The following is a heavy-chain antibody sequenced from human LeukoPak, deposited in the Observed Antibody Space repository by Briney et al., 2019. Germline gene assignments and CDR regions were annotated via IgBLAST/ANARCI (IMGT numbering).Heavy chain of an antibody. CDR1: GGSISSSSYY. CDR2: IYNGVST. CDR3: ARGDSSSKVDY. Sequence: PSETLSLTCTVSGGSISSSSYYWGWIRQPPGKGLEWIGHIYNGVSTYSKPSLNSRVTISVDTSKNQFSLKLSSVTAADTAVYYCARGDSSSKVDYWGQGTLVTVSS. J-gene: IGHJ4*02. V-gene: IGHV4-39*07. D-gene: IGHD6-6*01.